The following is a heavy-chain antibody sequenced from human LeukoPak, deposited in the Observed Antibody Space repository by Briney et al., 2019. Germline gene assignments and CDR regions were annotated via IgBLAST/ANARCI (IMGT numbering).Heavy chain of an antibody. J-gene: IGHJ4*02. V-gene: IGHV3-74*01. D-gene: IGHD4-17*01. Sequence: GGSLRLSCAASGFTFSSSWMYWVRQAPGKGLVWVSRINSDESITTYADSVKGRFTISRDNAKNTLYLQMNSLRAEEAAVYYCARGYGDSIHFDYWGQGTLVTVSS. CDR3: ARGYGDSIHFDY. CDR2: INSDESIT. CDR1: GFTFSSSW.